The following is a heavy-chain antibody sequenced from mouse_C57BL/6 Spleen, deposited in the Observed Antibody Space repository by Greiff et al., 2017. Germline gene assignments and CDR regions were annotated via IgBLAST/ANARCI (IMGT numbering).Heavy chain of an antibody. CDR2: IDPSDSYT. CDR1: GYTFNSYW. Sequence: QVQLQQPGAELVKPGASVKQSCKASGYTFNSYWMQWVKQRPGQGLEWIGEIDPSDSYTNYNQKFKGKATLTVDTSSSTAYMQLSSLTSEDSAFYDCARFTVVPHYALDSVLQGTSLTVSA. D-gene: IGHD1-1*01. J-gene: IGHJ4*01. CDR3: ARFTVVPHYALDS. V-gene: IGHV1-50*01.